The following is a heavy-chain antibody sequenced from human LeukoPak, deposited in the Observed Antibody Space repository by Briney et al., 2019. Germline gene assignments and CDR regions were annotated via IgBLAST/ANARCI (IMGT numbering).Heavy chain of an antibody. J-gene: IGHJ4*02. CDR3: ARARNGGDSGLFCFDF. D-gene: IGHD4-23*01. CDR1: GDSVSSNSAA. V-gene: IGHV6-1*01. Sequence: SQTLSLTCAISGDSVSSNSAAWNWIRQSPSRGLEWLGRTYYRSKWYNNYAVSVKSRISINPDTSKNQFSLQLNSVTPEDTAVYYCARARNGGDSGLFCFDFWGQGTLVTVSS. CDR2: TYYRSKWYN.